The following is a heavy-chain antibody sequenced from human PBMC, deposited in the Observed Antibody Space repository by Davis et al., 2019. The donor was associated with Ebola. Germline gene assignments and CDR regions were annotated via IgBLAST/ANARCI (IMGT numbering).Heavy chain of an antibody. Sequence: PSETLSLTCAVYGGSFSGYYWSWIRQPPGKGLEWIGEINHSGSTNYNPSLKSRVTISVDTSKNQFSLKLSSVTAADTAVYYCARGKDSSGHYFDYWGQGTLVTISS. CDR3: ARGKDSSGHYFDY. CDR1: GGSFSGYY. J-gene: IGHJ4*02. CDR2: INHSGST. D-gene: IGHD3-22*01. V-gene: IGHV4-34*01.